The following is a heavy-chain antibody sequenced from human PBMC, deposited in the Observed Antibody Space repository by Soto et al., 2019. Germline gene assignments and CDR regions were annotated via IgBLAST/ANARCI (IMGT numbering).Heavy chain of an antibody. D-gene: IGHD2-15*01. V-gene: IGHV1-3*01. J-gene: IGHJ4*02. CDR1: GYTFTSYA. CDR2: INAGNGNT. Sequence: GASVKVSCKASGYTFTSYAMHWVRQAPGQRLEWMGWINAGNGNTKYSQKFQGRVTITRDTSASTAYMELSSLRSEDTAVYYCARDRSCSGGSCPRNFFDYWGQGTLVTVSS. CDR3: ARDRSCSGGSCPRNFFDY.